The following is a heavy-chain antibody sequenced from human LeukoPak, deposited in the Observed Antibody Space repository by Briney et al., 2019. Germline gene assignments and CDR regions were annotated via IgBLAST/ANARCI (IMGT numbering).Heavy chain of an antibody. CDR3: ARDPRGTYDY. CDR1: GYSFTAAYN. CDR2: INPSSGDT. D-gene: IGHD5-12*01. J-gene: IGHJ4*02. V-gene: IGHV1-2*02. Sequence: ASVKVSCKASGYSFTAAYNIHWLRQAAGQGPEFMGWINPSSGDTRYAQKFQGRVTVTRDTIISTAYMELSSLTSDDTAVYYCARDPRGTYDYWGQGSLVTVSS.